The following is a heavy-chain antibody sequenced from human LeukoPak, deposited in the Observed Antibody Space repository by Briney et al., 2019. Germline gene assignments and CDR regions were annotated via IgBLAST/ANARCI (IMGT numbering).Heavy chain of an antibody. V-gene: IGHV1-18*01. D-gene: IGHD2-2*01. CDR2: ISAYNGNT. Sequence: GASVKVSCKASGYTFTSYGISWVRQAPGQGLEWMGWISAYNGNTNYAQKLQGRVTMTTDTSTSTAYMELRSLRSDDTAVYYRARGYCSSTSCSTFGYWGQGTLVTVSS. CDR3: ARGYCSSTSCSTFGY. J-gene: IGHJ4*02. CDR1: GYTFTSYG.